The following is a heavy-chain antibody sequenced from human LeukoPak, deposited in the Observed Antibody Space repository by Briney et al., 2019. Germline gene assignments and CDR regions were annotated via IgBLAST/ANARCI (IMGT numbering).Heavy chain of an antibody. J-gene: IGHJ6*02. CDR3: ARDGGGYGMDV. Sequence: ASVNVSCKASGYTFTSYAMHWVRQAPGQRLEWMGWINAGNGNTKYSQKFQGRVTITRDTSASTAYMELSSLRSEDTAVYYCARDGGGYGMDVWGQGTTVTVSS. CDR2: INAGNGNT. CDR1: GYTFTSYA. V-gene: IGHV1-3*01. D-gene: IGHD4-23*01.